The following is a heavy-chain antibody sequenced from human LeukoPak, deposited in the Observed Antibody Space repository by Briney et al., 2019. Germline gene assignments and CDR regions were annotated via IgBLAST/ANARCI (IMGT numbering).Heavy chain of an antibody. V-gene: IGHV1-46*01. Sequence: ASVKVSCKASGHTFTSYYMHWVRQAPGQGLEWMGIINPSGGSTSYAQKFQGWVTMTRDTSISTAYMELSRLRSDDTAVYYCARGRTVDTGYYFDYWGQGTLVTVSS. CDR2: INPSGGST. CDR1: GHTFTSYY. J-gene: IGHJ4*02. CDR3: ARGRTVDTGYYFDY. D-gene: IGHD5-18*01.